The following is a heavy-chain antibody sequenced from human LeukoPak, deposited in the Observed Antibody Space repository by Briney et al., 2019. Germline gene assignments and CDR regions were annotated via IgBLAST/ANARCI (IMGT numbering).Heavy chain of an antibody. J-gene: IGHJ4*02. CDR2: ISAYNGNT. CDR3: ARRYFDY. CDR1: GYTLTELS. Sequence: ASVKVSCKVSGYTLTELSVHWVRQAPGKGLEWMGWISAYNGNTNYAQKFQGRATMTTDTSTSTAYMELRSLSSDDTAVYYCARRYFDYWGQGILVTVSS. V-gene: IGHV1-18*01.